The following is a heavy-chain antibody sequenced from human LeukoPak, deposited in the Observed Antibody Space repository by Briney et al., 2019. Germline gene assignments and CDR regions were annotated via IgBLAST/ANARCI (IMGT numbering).Heavy chain of an antibody. Sequence: GGSLRLSCAASGFTFDDYVMHWIRQAPGKGLEWVANINPDGDGMRFVDSVKGRFTMSRDNAQSSLHLQMNSLRVEDTAFYYCAAWTDRGYSYWGQGVLVTVSS. CDR3: AAWTDRGYSY. V-gene: IGHV3-7*01. CDR2: INPDGDGM. CDR1: GFTFDDYV. J-gene: IGHJ4*02. D-gene: IGHD5-12*01.